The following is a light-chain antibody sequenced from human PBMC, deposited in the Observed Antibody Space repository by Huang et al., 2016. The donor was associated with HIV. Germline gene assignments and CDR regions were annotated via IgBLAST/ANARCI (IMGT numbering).Light chain of an antibody. Sequence: IQMTQSPSSLSASVGDRVTITCRASQSIDGYLNWYQQKPEKAPKRLISSASTLHTGVPPRFSGSGSGTDYTLIIDNLQPDDFVTYFCQQSYSTLITFGHGSRL. CDR1: QSIDGY. CDR3: QQSYSTLIT. CDR2: SAS. V-gene: IGKV1-39*01. J-gene: IGKJ5*01.